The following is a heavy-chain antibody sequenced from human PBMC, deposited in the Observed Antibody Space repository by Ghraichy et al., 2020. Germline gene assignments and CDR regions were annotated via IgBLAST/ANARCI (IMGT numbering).Heavy chain of an antibody. Sequence: GGSLRLSCAASGFTFNNYAMNWVRQAPGKGLEWVSYIISSSNTIYYADSVKGRFTISLDNAKNSLYLQMNSLRDEDTAVYYCARDGRWYYGMDVWGQGTTVTVSS. CDR1: GFTFNNYA. D-gene: IGHD4-23*01. CDR3: ARDGRWYYGMDV. J-gene: IGHJ6*02. CDR2: IISSSNTI. V-gene: IGHV3-48*02.